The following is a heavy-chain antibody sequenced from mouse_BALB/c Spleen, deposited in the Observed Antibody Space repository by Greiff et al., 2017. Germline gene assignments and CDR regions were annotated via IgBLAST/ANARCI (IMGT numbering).Heavy chain of an antibody. D-gene: IGHD1-1*01. CDR3: TRHYYGSSSFDY. V-gene: IGHV6-6*02. J-gene: IGHJ2*01. Sequence: EAKVEESGGGLVQPGGSMKLSCVASGFTFSNYWMNWVRQSPEKGLEWVAEIRLKSNNYATHYAESVKGRFTISRDDSKSSVYLQMNNLRAEDTGIYYCTRHYYGSSSFDYWGQGTTLTVSS. CDR1: GFTFSNYW. CDR2: IRLKSNNYAT.